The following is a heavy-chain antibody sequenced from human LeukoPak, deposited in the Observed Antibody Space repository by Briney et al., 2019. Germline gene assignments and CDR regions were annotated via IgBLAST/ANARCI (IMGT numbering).Heavy chain of an antibody. J-gene: IGHJ4*02. CDR1: GYTFTSYD. CDR2: MNPNSGST. CDR3: ARGPGLYSSGWYSVFDY. V-gene: IGHV1-8*01. D-gene: IGHD6-19*01. Sequence: ASVKVSCKASGYTFTSYDINWVRQATGQGLEWMGWMNPNSGSTGYAQKFQGRVTITADESTSTAYMELSSLRSEDTAVYYCARGPGLYSSGWYSVFDYWGQGTLVTVSS.